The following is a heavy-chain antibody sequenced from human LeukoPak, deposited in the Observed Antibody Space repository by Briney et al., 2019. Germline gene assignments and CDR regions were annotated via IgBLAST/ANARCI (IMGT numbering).Heavy chain of an antibody. Sequence: SETLSLTCAVYGGSFSGYYWSWIRQPPGKGLEWIGQINHSESTNYNPSRKSRVTISVDTSKKQFSLKLSSVTAADTAVYYCARGRGWAYYYYGMDVWGQGTTVTVSS. V-gene: IGHV4-34*01. D-gene: IGHD1-26*01. CDR1: GGSFSGYY. CDR2: INHSEST. J-gene: IGHJ6*02. CDR3: ARGRGWAYYYYGMDV.